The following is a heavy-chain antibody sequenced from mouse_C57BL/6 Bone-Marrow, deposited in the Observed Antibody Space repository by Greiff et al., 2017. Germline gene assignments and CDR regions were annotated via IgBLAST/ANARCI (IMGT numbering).Heavy chain of an antibody. CDR2: IYPRSGNT. Sequence: VQLQQSGAELARPGASVKLSCKASGYTFTSYGISWVKQRTGPGLEWIGEIYPRSGNTYYNEKFKGKATLTADKSSSTAYMELRSLTSEDSAVYFCARRWLLPGYYFDYWGQGTTLTVSS. D-gene: IGHD2-3*01. CDR3: ARRWLLPGYYFDY. V-gene: IGHV1-81*01. J-gene: IGHJ2*01. CDR1: GYTFTSYG.